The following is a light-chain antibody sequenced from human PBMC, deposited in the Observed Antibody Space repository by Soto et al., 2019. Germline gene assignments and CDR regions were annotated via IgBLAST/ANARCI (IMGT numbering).Light chain of an antibody. Sequence: HSVLTQPPSASGTPGQRVTISCSGSSSNIGSNTVNWYQQLPGTAPKLLIYRSNQRPSGVPDRFSGSKSGASASLAISGLQSEDEADYYCAAWDDSLNGLVFGGGTKLTVL. J-gene: IGLJ2*01. CDR2: RSN. CDR1: SSNIGSNT. CDR3: AAWDDSLNGLV. V-gene: IGLV1-44*01.